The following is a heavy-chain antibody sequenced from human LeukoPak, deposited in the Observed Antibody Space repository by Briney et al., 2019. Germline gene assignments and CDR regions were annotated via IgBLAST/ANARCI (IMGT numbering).Heavy chain of an antibody. V-gene: IGHV3-7*01. J-gene: IGHJ4*02. D-gene: IGHD6-19*01. CDR1: GFTFSTYW. CDR3: ARWEGCGWYFDY. Sequence: EGSLRLSCAASGFTFSTYWMSWVRQAPGKGLEWAANIKQDGSEKYYVDSVKGRLTISRDNAKNSLYLQMNSLRAEDTAVYYCARWEGCGWYFDYWGQGTLVTVSS. CDR2: IKQDGSEK.